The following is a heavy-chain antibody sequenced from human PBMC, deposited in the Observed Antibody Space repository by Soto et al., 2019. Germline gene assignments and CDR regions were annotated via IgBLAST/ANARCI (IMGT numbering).Heavy chain of an antibody. CDR2: IYYSGST. CDR3: ARELDYGGNSAWFDP. J-gene: IGHJ5*02. CDR1: DGSISSGCYY. D-gene: IGHD4-17*01. V-gene: IGHV4-31*03. Sequence: SEPLSNTCTVSDGSISSGCYYWSWISQHPGKGLEWIGYIYYSGSTYYNPSLKSRVTISVDTSKNQFSLKLSSVTAADTAVYYCARELDYGGNSAWFDPWGQGTLVTV.